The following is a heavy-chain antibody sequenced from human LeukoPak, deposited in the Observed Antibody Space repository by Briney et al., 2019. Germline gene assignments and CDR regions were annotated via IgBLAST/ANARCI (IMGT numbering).Heavy chain of an antibody. CDR3: ARDVSSSWYDPYYFDY. CDR2: IKQGGSEK. D-gene: IGHD6-13*01. Sequence: GGSLRLSCAASGFIFSHAYMSWVRQGPGKGLEWVANIKQGGSEKYYVDSVKGRFTISRDNAKNSLYLQMNSLRAEDTAVYYCARDVSSSWYDPYYFDYWGQGTLVTVSS. J-gene: IGHJ4*02. V-gene: IGHV3-7*01. CDR1: GFIFSHAY.